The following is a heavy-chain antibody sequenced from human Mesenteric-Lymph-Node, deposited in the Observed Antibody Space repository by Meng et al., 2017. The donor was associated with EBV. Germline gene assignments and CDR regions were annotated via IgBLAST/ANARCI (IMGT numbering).Heavy chain of an antibody. Sequence: QAQRTRSVPGRVMPLQTLSLTCAISGDSVSSNSVGWAWIRQSPSRGLEWLGRTYYRSKWYNDYALSVESRITMNPDTSKNQFSLQLNSVTPDDTALYYCARAVAGKGTHDSWGQGTLVTVSS. D-gene: IGHD6-19*01. CDR3: ARAVAGKGTHDS. CDR1: GDSVSSNSVG. V-gene: IGHV6-1*01. CDR2: TYYRSKWYN. J-gene: IGHJ4*02.